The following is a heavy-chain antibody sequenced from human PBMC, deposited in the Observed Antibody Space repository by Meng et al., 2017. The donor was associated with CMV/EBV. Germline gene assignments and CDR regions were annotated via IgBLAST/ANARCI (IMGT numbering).Heavy chain of an antibody. D-gene: IGHD3-3*01. V-gene: IGHV3-7*01. CDR2: IKQDGSEK. Sequence: GESLKISCAASGFTFRSYWMSWVRQAPGKGLEWVANIKQDGSEKYYVDSVKGRFTISRDNAKNSLYLQMNSLRAEDTAVYYCARDLLPGERITIFGVVIPAGFGYWGQGTLVTVSS. CDR1: GFTFRSYW. CDR3: ARDLLPGERITIFGVVIPAGFGY. J-gene: IGHJ4*02.